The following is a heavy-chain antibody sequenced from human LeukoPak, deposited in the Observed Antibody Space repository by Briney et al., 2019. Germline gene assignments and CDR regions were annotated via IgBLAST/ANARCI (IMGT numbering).Heavy chain of an antibody. J-gene: IGHJ6*03. Sequence: PAASVKVSCKASGYTFTSYDINWVRQATGQGLEWMGWMNPNSGNTGYAQKLQGRVTMTTDTSTSTAYMELRSLGSDDTAVYYCARDAIAAAGPGLYYYYYMDVWGKGTTVTVSS. CDR1: GYTFTSYD. CDR2: MNPNSGNT. CDR3: ARDAIAAAGPGLYYYYYMDV. D-gene: IGHD6-13*01. V-gene: IGHV1-8*01.